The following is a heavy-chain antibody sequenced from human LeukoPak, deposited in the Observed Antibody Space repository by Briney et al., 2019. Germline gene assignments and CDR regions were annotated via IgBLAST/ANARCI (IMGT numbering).Heavy chain of an antibody. CDR3: TKDRGGSYYDAFDM. J-gene: IGHJ3*02. Sequence: PGGSLRLSCAASGFTFDDYAIHWVRQAPGKGLEWVSGITWNSGTIAYADSVKGRFTISRDNAKNSLYLQMNSLRAEDTALYYCTKDRGGSYYDAFDMWGQGTRVTVSS. V-gene: IGHV3-9*01. CDR1: GFTFDDYA. CDR2: ITWNSGTI. D-gene: IGHD1-26*01.